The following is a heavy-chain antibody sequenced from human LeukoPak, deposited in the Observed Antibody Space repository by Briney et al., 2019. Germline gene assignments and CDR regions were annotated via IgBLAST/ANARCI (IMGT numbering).Heavy chain of an antibody. V-gene: IGHV3-74*01. CDR1: GFTFSSNW. D-gene: IGHD6-25*01. J-gene: IGHJ4*02. Sequence: GGSLRLSCAVSGFTFSSNWMHWVRQAPGQGLLWVSRINSDGSTTNYADSVKGRFTISGDNAKNTLYLQMNSLRAEDTAVYYCARERAASHDYWGQGTLVTVSS. CDR2: INSDGSTT. CDR3: ARERAASHDY.